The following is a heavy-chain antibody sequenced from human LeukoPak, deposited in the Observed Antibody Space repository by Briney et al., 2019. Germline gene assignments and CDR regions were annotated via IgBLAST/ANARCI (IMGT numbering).Heavy chain of an antibody. D-gene: IGHD3-22*01. CDR2: IYHSGST. J-gene: IGHJ6*02. CDR3: ARDGPRYYDGYYGMDV. V-gene: IGHV4-4*02. CDR1: GGSIKSNNW. Sequence: SGTLSLTCAVSGGSIKSNNWWSWVRQPPGKGLEWIGEIYHSGSTNYNPSLESRVTVSVDKSKNQFSLDLSSVTAADTAVYYCARDGPRYYDGYYGMDVWGQGTTVTVSS.